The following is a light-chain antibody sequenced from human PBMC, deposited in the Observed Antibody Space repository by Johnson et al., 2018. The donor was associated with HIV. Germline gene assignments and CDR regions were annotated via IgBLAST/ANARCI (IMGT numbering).Light chain of an antibody. CDR3: GTWDTILQTFV. CDR1: SSNIGNNF. J-gene: IGLJ1*01. Sequence: QSVLTQPPSVSAAPGQRVTRSYSGSSSNIGNNFVSWFRQLPLRAPKVLISANDKRPSGIPDRFSGSKSGTSATLGIAGLQTGDEADYFCGTWDTILQTFVFGTGTEVSVL. CDR2: AND. V-gene: IGLV1-51*01.